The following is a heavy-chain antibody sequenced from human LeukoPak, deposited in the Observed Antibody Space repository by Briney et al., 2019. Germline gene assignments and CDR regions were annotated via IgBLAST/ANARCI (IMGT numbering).Heavy chain of an antibody. D-gene: IGHD3-22*01. CDR1: GFPFSFYE. CDR3: ARAPSEVGGYYPEYFRH. V-gene: IGHV3-48*03. J-gene: IGHJ1*01. CDR2: IGSSGRTR. Sequence: GGSLRLSCAVSGFPFSFYEINWVRQAPGKGLEWVSNIGSSGRTRYYADSVKGRFSISRDNAKNSLYLQMNSLRVEDTGVYYCARAPSEVGGYYPEYFRHWGQGTLVTVSS.